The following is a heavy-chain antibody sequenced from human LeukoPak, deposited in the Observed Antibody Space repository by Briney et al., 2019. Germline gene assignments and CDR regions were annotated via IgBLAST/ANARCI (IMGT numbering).Heavy chain of an antibody. CDR3: ARAVGRTDAFDI. V-gene: IGHV4-31*03. Sequence: PSETLSLTCTVSGGSISSGGYYWSWIRQHPGKGLEWIGYIYYSGSTYYNPSLKSRVTISVDTSKNQFSLKLSSVTAADTAVYYCARAVGRTDAFDIWGQGTMVTVSS. J-gene: IGHJ3*02. CDR2: IYYSGST. CDR1: GGSISSGGYY.